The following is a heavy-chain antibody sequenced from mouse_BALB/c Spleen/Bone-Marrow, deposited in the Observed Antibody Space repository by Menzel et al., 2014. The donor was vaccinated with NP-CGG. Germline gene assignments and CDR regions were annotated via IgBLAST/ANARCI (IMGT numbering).Heavy chain of an antibody. V-gene: IGHV2-6-5*01. Sequence: QVQLQQSGPGLVAPSQSLSITCTVSGSSLTDYGVSWIRQPPGKGLEWLGVIWDGGSTYYNSALKSRLSISKDNTKSQVFLKMNSLQTDDTAMYYCAKHEDRYDWFAYWGQGTLVTVSA. CDR3: AKHEDRYDWFAY. CDR1: GSSLTDYG. D-gene: IGHD2-14*01. CDR2: IWDGGST. J-gene: IGHJ3*01.